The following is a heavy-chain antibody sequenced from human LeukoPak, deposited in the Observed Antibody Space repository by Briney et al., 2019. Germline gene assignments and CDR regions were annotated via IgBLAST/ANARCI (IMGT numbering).Heavy chain of an antibody. Sequence: PSETLSLTCTVSGGSNSSYYWSWIRQPPGKGLEWIGYIYYSGSTNYNPSLKSRVTISVDTSKNQFSLKLSSVTAADTAVYYCARPSSSLGAFDIWGQGTMVTVSS. J-gene: IGHJ3*02. D-gene: IGHD6-13*01. CDR1: GGSNSSYY. V-gene: IGHV4-59*08. CDR2: IYYSGST. CDR3: ARPSSSLGAFDI.